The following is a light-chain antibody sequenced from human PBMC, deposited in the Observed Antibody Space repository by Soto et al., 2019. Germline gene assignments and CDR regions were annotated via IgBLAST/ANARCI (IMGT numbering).Light chain of an antibody. V-gene: IGLV2-8*01. CDR2: EVS. CDR1: SSDVGAYNY. Sequence: QSVLTQPPSASGSPGQSVTISCTGASSDVGAYNYVSWYQQHPGKAPKLMICEVSKRPSGVPDRFSGSKSGNTASLTVSGLQAEDEADYYCQQYNNWPWTFGQGTK. CDR3: QQYNNWPWT. J-gene: IGLJ3*02.